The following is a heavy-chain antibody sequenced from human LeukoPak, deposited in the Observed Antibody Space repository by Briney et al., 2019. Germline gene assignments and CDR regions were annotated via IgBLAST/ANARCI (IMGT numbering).Heavy chain of an antibody. CDR3: ARDIYAFDY. CDR2: INPGGDNT. CDR1: GYTFTKYY. V-gene: IGHV1-46*01. J-gene: IGHJ4*02. D-gene: IGHD3-3*01. Sequence: GASVKVSCKASGYTFTKYYIHWVRQAPGQGLEWMGLINPGGDNTNYAQNFQGRVTMTRDTSTSTVYMELSSLRYDDTAMYCCARDIYAFDYWGQGTLVTVSS.